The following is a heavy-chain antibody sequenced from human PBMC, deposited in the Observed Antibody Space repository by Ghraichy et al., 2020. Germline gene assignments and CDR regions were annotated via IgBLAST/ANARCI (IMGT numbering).Heavy chain of an antibody. D-gene: IGHD6-6*01. CDR3: ARASTSSSDFYF. J-gene: IGHJ4*02. CDR2: ISPNNGGT. Sequence: ASVKVSCKASGYTFTAYYIHWVRQAPGQGLEWMVRISPNNGGTNYAQKFHDRFTLSTDTSINTAYMELSRLPSDDTAVYFCARASTSSSDFYFWGQGTLVTVSS. V-gene: IGHV1-2*06. CDR1: GYTFTAYY.